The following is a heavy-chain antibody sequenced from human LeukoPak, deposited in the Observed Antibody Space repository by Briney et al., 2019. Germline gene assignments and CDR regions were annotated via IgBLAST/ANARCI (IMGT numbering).Heavy chain of an antibody. CDR1: GFTFSSYA. J-gene: IGHJ3*02. CDR2: ISYDGSNK. D-gene: IGHD4-23*01. CDR3: AKWDYGGNFDAFDI. V-gene: IGHV3-30-3*02. Sequence: GGSLRLSCAASGFTFSSYAMHWVRQAPGKGLEWVAVISYDGSNKYYADSVKGRFTISRDNSKNTLYLQMNSLRAEDTAVYYCAKWDYGGNFDAFDIWGQGTMVTVSS.